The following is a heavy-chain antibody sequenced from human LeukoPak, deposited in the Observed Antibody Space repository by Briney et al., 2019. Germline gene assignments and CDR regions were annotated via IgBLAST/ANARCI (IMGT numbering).Heavy chain of an antibody. Sequence: GASVKVSCKASGYTFTSYYMHWVRQAPGQGLEWMGIINPSGGSTSYAQKFQGRVTMTRDTSISTAYMELSRLRSDDTAVYYCARDQQLVPELDYWGQGTLVTVSS. CDR3: ARDQQLVPELDY. D-gene: IGHD6-13*01. J-gene: IGHJ4*02. CDR2: INPSGGST. CDR1: GYTFTSYY. V-gene: IGHV1-46*01.